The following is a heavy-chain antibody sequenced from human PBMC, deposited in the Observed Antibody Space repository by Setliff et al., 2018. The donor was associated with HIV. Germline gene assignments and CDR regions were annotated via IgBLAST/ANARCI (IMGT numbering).Heavy chain of an antibody. CDR2: ITSSSSYI. D-gene: IGHD2-8*01. V-gene: IGHV3-21*01. CDR1: GFTFSSYT. J-gene: IGHJ5*01. CDR3: ARPLLRTNPVYGILGNWFDS. Sequence: GGSVRLSCAASGFTFSSYTMNWVRQAPGKGLEWVSSITSSSSYINYADSVKGRFTISRDNAKNSLYLQMNSLRAEDTAVYYCARPLLRTNPVYGILGNWFDSWGRGTLVTVSS.